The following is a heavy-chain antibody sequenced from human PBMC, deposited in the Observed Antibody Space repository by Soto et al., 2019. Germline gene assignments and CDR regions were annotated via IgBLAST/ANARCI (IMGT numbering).Heavy chain of an antibody. CDR2: ISSSSSTI. Sequence: PVGSLRLSCAASGFTFSSYSMNWVRQAPGKGLEWVSYISSSSSTIYYADSVKGRFTISRDNAKSSLYLQMNSLRAEDTAVYYATRSAYMDVWGKGTTVPVSS. V-gene: IGHV3-48*01. CDR3: TRSAYMDV. D-gene: IGHD2-2*01. J-gene: IGHJ6*03. CDR1: GFTFSSYS.